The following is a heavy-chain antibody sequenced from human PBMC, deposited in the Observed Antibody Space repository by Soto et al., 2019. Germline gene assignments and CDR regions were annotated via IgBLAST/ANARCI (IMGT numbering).Heavy chain of an antibody. D-gene: IGHD5-18*01. Sequence: GSLRLSCAASGFTFSSYGMHWVRQAPGKGLEWVAVISYDGSNKYYADSVKGRFTISRDNSKNTLYLQMNSLRAEDTAVYYCAKFRRGIQLWSAFDYWGQGTLVTVSS. J-gene: IGHJ4*02. CDR1: GFTFSSYG. CDR3: AKFRRGIQLWSAFDY. CDR2: ISYDGSNK. V-gene: IGHV3-30*18.